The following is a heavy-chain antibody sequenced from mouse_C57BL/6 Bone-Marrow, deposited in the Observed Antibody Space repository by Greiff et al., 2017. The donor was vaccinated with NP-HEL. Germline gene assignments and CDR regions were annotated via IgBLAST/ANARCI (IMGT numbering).Heavy chain of an antibody. D-gene: IGHD5-1*01. J-gene: IGHJ3*01. CDR2: IRSKSNNSAT. V-gene: IGHV10-1*02. CDR1: GFTFNTYA. CDR3: VRDGEYAWFAY. Sequence: EVQLVESGGGLVQPKGSLKLSCAASGFTFNTYAMNWVRQAPGKGLEWVARIRSKSNNSATYYADTVKDRFTISRENSKSILYLQRNNLKTEDTAMYYCVRDGEYAWFAYWGQGTLVTVSA.